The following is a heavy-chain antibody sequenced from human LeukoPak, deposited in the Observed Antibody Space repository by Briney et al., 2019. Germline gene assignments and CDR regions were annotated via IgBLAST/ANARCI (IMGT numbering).Heavy chain of an antibody. Sequence: GASVKVSCKASGYTFTSYGISWMRQAPGQGLEWMGWISAYNGNTNYAQKLQGRVTMTTDTSTSTAYMELRSLRSDDTAVYYCARVRLMSGAVAGLDYWGQGTLVTVSS. V-gene: IGHV1-18*01. CDR3: ARVRLMSGAVAGLDY. CDR2: ISAYNGNT. D-gene: IGHD6-19*01. J-gene: IGHJ4*02. CDR1: GYTFTSYG.